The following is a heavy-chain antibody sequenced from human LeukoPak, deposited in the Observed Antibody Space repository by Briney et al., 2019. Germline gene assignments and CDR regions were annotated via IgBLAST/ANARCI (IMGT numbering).Heavy chain of an antibody. V-gene: IGHV3-48*04. CDR2: ISRSGSTI. J-gene: IGHJ4*02. CDR1: GFTFSSYS. Sequence: GGSLRLSCAGSGFTFSSYSMNWVRQAPGKGLEWVSYISRSGSTIYYADSVKGRFTISRDNVKNSLYLQMNSLRAEDTAVYYCAREAAYYFDYWGQGTLVTVSS. CDR3: AREAAYYFDY.